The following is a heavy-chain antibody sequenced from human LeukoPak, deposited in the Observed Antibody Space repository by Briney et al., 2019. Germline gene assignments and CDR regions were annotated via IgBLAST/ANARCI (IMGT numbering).Heavy chain of an antibody. CDR3: SREHYSTSDY. CDR1: GGSISSSSHH. D-gene: IGHD1/OR15-1a*01. CDR2: IYYTGNS. Sequence: PSETLSLTCTVSGGSISSSSHHWAWIRQPPGKGLEWIASIYYTGNSYHNPSLRSRLTISVDSSKDQFSLRLSSVTAADTAVYYCSREHYSTSDYWGQGILVTVSS. J-gene: IGHJ4*02. V-gene: IGHV4-39*01.